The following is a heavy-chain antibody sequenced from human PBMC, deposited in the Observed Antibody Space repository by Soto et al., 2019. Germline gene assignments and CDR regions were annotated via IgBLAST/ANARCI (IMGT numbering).Heavy chain of an antibody. D-gene: IGHD2-2*01. CDR1: GGTFSSYA. J-gene: IGHJ6*02. Sequence: QVQLVQSGAEVKKPGSSVKVSCKASGGTFSSYAISWVRQAPGQGLEWMGGIIPISGTANYAQKFQGRVTITADEYTSTAYKELSSLRSEDTAVYYCARSQGSSTSLEIYYYYYYGMDVGGQGTTVTVSS. CDR2: IIPISGTA. CDR3: ARSQGSSTSLEIYYYYYYGMDV. V-gene: IGHV1-69*01.